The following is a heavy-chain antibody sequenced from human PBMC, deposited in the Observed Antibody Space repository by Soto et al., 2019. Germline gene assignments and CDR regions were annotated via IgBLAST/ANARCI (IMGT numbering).Heavy chain of an antibody. V-gene: IGHV3-23*01. Sequence: PGGSLRLSCAASGFPLSTYGMTWVRQAPGKGLEWVSAITGTGGNTYYVDSVKGRFTSSRDNSKNMLYLQVNSLRVKDTAVYYCARIRGYWYGLDVWGQGTTVTVSS. CDR1: GFPLSTYG. J-gene: IGHJ6*02. CDR2: ITGTGGNT. CDR3: ARIRGYWYGLDV.